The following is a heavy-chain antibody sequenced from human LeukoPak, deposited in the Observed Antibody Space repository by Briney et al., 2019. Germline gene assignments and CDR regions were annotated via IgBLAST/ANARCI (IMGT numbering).Heavy chain of an antibody. D-gene: IGHD6-13*01. CDR2: IIPILGIA. CDR1: GGTFISYT. V-gene: IGHV1-69*04. CDR3: ARDLGAAAQPHDY. J-gene: IGHJ4*02. Sequence: ASVKVSCKASGGTFISYTISWVRQAPGQGLEWMGRIIPILGIANYAQKFQGRVTITADKSTSTAYMELSSLRSEDTAVYYCARDLGAAAQPHDYWGQGTLVTVSS.